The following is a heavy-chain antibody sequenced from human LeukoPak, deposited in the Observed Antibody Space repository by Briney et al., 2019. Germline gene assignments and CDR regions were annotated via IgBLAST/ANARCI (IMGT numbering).Heavy chain of an antibody. J-gene: IGHJ6*03. CDR2: ISSSGGST. V-gene: IGHV3-23*01. CDR1: GFTFSSYA. D-gene: IGHD6-13*01. CDR3: AKDTSSWYYYYYMDV. Sequence: GGSLRLSCAASGFTFSSYAMSWVRQAPGKGLEWVSAISSSGGSTYYADSVKGRFTISRDNSKNTLYLQMNSLRAEDTAVYYCAKDTSSWYYYYYMDVWGKGTTVTVSS.